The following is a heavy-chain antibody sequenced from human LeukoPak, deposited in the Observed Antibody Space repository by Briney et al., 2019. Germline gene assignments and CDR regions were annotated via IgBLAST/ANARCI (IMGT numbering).Heavy chain of an antibody. J-gene: IGHJ5*01. CDR2: IYTRGST. D-gene: IGHD3-10*01. Sequence: SETLSLTCNVSGGSISSGRYYWSWIRQPAGKGLEWIGRIYTRGSTNYNPSLKSRVTMSVDTSMNQFSLKLSSVTAADTAVYYCATDGMVRGPDAWFDSWGQGTLVTVSS. V-gene: IGHV4-61*02. CDR3: ATDGMVRGPDAWFDS. CDR1: GGSISSGRYY.